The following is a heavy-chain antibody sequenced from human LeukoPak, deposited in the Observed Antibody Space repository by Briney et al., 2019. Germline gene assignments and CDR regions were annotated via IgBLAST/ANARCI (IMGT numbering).Heavy chain of an antibody. CDR3: ARSGYSYGLVDY. V-gene: IGHV4-59*01. CDR2: IYYSGDT. D-gene: IGHD5-18*01. Sequence: SETLSLTCTVSGGSISSDYWSWIRQPPGKGLEWIGYIYYSGDTNYNPSLKSRVTISVDTSKNQFSLKLSSVTAAVTAVYYCARSGYSYGLVDYWGQGTLVTVSS. CDR1: GGSISSDY. J-gene: IGHJ4*02.